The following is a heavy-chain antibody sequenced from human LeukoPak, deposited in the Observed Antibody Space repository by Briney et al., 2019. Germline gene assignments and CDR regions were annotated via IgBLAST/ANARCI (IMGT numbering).Heavy chain of an antibody. V-gene: IGHV4-39*02. CDR2: IYCSGIT. J-gene: IGHJ4*02. CDR1: GGSISSSSYY. CDR3: ATEGYCSGGSCYTFDY. D-gene: IGHD2-15*01. Sequence: SETLSLTCTVSGGSISSSSYYWGWIRQPPGKGLEWIGSIYCSGITYYNPSLKSRVTISVDTSKNQFSLKLSSVTAADTAVYYCATEGYCSGGSCYTFDYWGQGTLVTVSS.